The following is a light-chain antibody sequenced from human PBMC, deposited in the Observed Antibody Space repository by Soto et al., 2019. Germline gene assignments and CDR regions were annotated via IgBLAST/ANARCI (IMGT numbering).Light chain of an antibody. Sequence: EIVLTQSPATLSLSPGERGTLSCRASQSVNNYLGWYQQKPGQPPRLLIYDKYRRATGVPARFSGSGSGTDFTLTISSLEPEDFAVYYCQQRTSWRGTFGQGTKGE. J-gene: IGKJ1*01. CDR3: QQRTSWRGT. CDR2: DKY. CDR1: QSVNNY. V-gene: IGKV3-11*01.